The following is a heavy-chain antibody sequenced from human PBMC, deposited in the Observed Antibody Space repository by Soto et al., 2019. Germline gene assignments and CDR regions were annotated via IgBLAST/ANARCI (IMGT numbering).Heavy chain of an antibody. Sequence: GGSLRLSCAASGFTFSSYAMSWVRQAPGKGLEWVSAISGSGGSTYYADSVKGRFTISRDNSKNTLYLQMNSLRAEDTAVYYCAKDAKGYDFWSGYPYYFDYWGQGTLVTVSS. V-gene: IGHV3-23*01. J-gene: IGHJ4*02. D-gene: IGHD3-3*01. CDR3: AKDAKGYDFWSGYPYYFDY. CDR1: GFTFSSYA. CDR2: ISGSGGST.